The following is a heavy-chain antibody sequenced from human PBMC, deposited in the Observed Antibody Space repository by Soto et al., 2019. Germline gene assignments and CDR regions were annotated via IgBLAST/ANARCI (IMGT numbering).Heavy chain of an antibody. D-gene: IGHD5-18*01. CDR3: ARDDHVDTSMGL. Sequence: EVQLVESGGGLVQPGGSLRLSCAASGFTFSSYWMSWVRQAPGKGLEWVANIKQDGSEKYYVDSVKGRFTISRDNAKNSLYPQMNSLIAEDTAVYYCARDDHVDTSMGLWGQGTLVTVSS. V-gene: IGHV3-7*01. CDR2: IKQDGSEK. CDR1: GFTFSSYW. J-gene: IGHJ4*02.